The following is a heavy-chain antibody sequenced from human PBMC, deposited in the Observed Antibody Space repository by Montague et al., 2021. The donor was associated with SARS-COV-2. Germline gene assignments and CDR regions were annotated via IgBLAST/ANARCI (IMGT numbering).Heavy chain of an antibody. Sequence: FLRLSCAASGFTFSSYWMHWVRQAPGKGLVWVSHMNSDGNSRGYADAVRGRFTISRDNAKNTLYLEMSSLRAEDTAVYYCTKGGYYRFDAFDIWGQGTMVTVSS. CDR2: MNSDGNSR. CDR1: GFTFSSYW. V-gene: IGHV3-74*01. J-gene: IGHJ3*02. D-gene: IGHD3-3*01. CDR3: TKGGYYRFDAFDI.